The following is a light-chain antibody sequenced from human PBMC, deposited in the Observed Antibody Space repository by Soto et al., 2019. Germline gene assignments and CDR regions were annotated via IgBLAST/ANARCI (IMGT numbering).Light chain of an antibody. J-gene: IGKJ1*01. CDR2: GAY. CDR1: QSSSSNY. V-gene: IGKV3-20*01. CDR3: QHYGSTPPWT. Sequence: EIVLTQSPATRSVSPGERATLSCRASQSSSSNYLAWYQQKPGQGPRLLIFGAYSRATGIPDRFSGSGSWTDFTLTISRLEPEDFAVYYCQHYGSTPPWTCGQGTKVDIK.